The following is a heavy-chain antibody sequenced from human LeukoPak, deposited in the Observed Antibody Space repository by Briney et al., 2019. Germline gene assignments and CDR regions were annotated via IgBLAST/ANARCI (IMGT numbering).Heavy chain of an antibody. D-gene: IGHD6-19*01. CDR2: ITGRSDET. CDR3: AKGGWLDD. V-gene: IGHV3-23*01. Sequence: GGSLRLSCAASGFNFNKYDMTWARQAPGKGLEWVSTITGRSDETYYTDSVKGRFVTSRDNSKDTLYLQMNSLRAEDTALYYCAKGGWLDDLGQGALVTVSS. J-gene: IGHJ4*02. CDR1: GFNFNKYD.